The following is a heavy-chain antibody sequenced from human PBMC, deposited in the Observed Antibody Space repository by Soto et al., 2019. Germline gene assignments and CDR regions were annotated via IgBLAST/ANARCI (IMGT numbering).Heavy chain of an antibody. CDR2: IVPIFGTA. Sequence: ASVKVSCRASRVAFSKFIVTWVRRAPGLGLEWVGGIVPIFGTANYAQKFQGRVTITADESTSTSYMEVNNLRSEDTAVYYCAKVRYSSPMGYYYGMDVWGQGTTVTVSS. D-gene: IGHD6-19*01. CDR1: RVAFSKFI. CDR3: AKVRYSSPMGYYYGMDV. V-gene: IGHV1-69*13. J-gene: IGHJ6*02.